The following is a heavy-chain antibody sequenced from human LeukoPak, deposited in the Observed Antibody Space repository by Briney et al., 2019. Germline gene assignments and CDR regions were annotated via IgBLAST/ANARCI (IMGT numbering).Heavy chain of an antibody. CDR3: AKDSGDYTFDY. D-gene: IGHD2-21*02. CDR2: ISGSGGST. J-gene: IGHJ4*02. Sequence: GGSLRLSCAASGFTFSSYAMSWVRQAPGKGLEWVSAISGSGGSTYYADSVEGRFTISRDKAKNTLYLQMNSLRDEDTAVYDCAKDSGDYTFDYWGQGTLVTVSS. CDR1: GFTFSSYA. V-gene: IGHV3-23*01.